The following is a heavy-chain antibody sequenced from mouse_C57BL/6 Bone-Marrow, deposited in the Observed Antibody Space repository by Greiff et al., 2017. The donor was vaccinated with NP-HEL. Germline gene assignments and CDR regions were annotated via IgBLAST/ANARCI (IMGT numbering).Heavy chain of an antibody. CDR2: IDPANGNT. J-gene: IGHJ3*01. D-gene: IGHD2-5*01. Sequence: EVMLVESVAELVRPGASVKLSCTASGFNIKNTYMHWVKQRPEQGLEWIGRIDPANGNTKYAPKFQGKATITADTSSNTAYLQLSSLTAEDTAIYYCALSSNYEVGFADWGQGTLVTVSA. V-gene: IGHV14-3*01. CDR1: GFNIKNTY. CDR3: ALSSNYEVGFAD.